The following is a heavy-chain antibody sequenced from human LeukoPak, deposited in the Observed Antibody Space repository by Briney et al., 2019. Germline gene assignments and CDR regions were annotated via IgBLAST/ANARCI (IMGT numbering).Heavy chain of an antibody. V-gene: IGHV3-48*03. D-gene: IGHD4-17*01. CDR3: ARADEVTTIDY. CDR2: ISSSGSTI. CDR1: GFTFSSYE. Sequence: GGSLRLSCAASGFTFSSYEMNWVRQAPGKGLEWVSYISSSGSTIYYADSVKGRFTISRDNAKNSLYLQMNSLRAEDTAVYYCARADEVTTIDYWGQGTLVTVSS. J-gene: IGHJ4*02.